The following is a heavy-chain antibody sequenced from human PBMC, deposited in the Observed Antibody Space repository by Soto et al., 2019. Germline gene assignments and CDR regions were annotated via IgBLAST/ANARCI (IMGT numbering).Heavy chain of an antibody. CDR2: IYYSGST. D-gene: IGHD6-19*01. Sequence: SETLSLTCTVSGGSISSGGNYWSWIRQHPGKGLEWIGYIYYSGSTYYNPSLKSRVTISVDTSKNQFSLKLSSVTAADTAVYYCARVRSSGSKFDYWGQGTLVTVSS. CDR1: GGSISSGGNY. CDR3: ARVRSSGSKFDY. V-gene: IGHV4-31*03. J-gene: IGHJ4*02.